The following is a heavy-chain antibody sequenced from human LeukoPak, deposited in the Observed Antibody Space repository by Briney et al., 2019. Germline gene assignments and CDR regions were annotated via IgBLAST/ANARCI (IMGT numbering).Heavy chain of an antibody. CDR1: GGSISSSSYY. Sequence: SETLSLTCTVSGGSISSSSYYWGWIRQPPGKGLEWIGSIYYSGSTYYNPSLKSRVTISVDTSKNQFSLKLSSVTAADTAVYYCARHAYDSSGYYYDYWGQGTLVTVSS. D-gene: IGHD3-22*01. CDR2: IYYSGST. V-gene: IGHV4-39*01. J-gene: IGHJ4*02. CDR3: ARHAYDSSGYYYDY.